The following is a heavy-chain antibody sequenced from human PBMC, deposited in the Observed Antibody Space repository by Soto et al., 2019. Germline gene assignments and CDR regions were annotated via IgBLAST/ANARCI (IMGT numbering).Heavy chain of an antibody. CDR2: INPTTGGT. CDR3: ARGYCSTNGCSDYFDY. D-gene: IGHD2-2*01. J-gene: IGHJ4*02. V-gene: IGHV1-2*02. Sequence: ASVKVSCKASGYPFSGRYLHWVRQAPRQGLEWMAWINPTTGGTKYAQKFQGRVSMTWDTSISTAYMEMSSLKSDDTAIYYCARGYCSTNGCSDYFDYRGQGTLVTVSS. CDR1: GYPFSGRY.